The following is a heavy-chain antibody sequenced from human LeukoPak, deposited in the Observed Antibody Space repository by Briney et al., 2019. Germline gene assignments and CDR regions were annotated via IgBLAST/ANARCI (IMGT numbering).Heavy chain of an antibody. V-gene: IGHV4-61*02. J-gene: IGHJ4*02. CDR3: ARTPQGDNYFDY. CDR2: IYISGKT. CDR1: GGSVSSGSYY. Sequence: PSETLSLTCTVSGGSVSSGSYYWSWIRQPAGKGLEWIGRIYISGKTNYNPSLKSRVTMSVDTSNNQLSLMMTSVTAADTAVFYCARTPQGDNYFDYWGQGHLVTVSS. D-gene: IGHD3-9*01.